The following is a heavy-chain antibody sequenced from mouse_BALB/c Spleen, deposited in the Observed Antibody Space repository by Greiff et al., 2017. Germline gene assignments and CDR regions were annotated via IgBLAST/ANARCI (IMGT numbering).Heavy chain of an antibody. V-gene: IGHV1-15*01. CDR1: GYTFTDYE. D-gene: IGHD6-2*01. J-gene: IGHJ3*01. CDR2: IDPETGGT. CDR3: TRFSFAY. Sequence: QVQLKQSGAELVRPGASVTLSCKASGYTFTDYEMHWVKQTPVHGLEWIGAIDPETGGTAYNQKFKGKATLTADKSSSTAYMELRSLTSEDSAVYYCTRFSFAYWGQGTLVTVSA.